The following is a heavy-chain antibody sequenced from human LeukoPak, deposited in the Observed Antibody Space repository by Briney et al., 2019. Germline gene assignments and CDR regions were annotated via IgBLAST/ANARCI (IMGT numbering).Heavy chain of an antibody. D-gene: IGHD2-2*01. CDR3: AKDLTGYCSSTSCPRYFDY. J-gene: IGHJ4*02. CDR1: GFTFSSYA. Sequence: PRGSLRLSCAASGFTFSSYAMSWVRQAPGKGLEWVSAICGSGGSTYYADSVKGRFTISRDNSKNTLYLQMNSLRAEDTAVYYCAKDLTGYCSSTSCPRYFDYWGQGTLVTVSS. V-gene: IGHV3-23*01. CDR2: ICGSGGST.